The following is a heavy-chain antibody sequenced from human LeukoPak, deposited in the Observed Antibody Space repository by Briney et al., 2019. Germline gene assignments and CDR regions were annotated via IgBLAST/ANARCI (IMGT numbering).Heavy chain of an antibody. J-gene: IGHJ4*02. D-gene: IGHD6-13*01. V-gene: IGHV4-38-2*01. CDR3: ARCEQAAQPPFDY. Sequence: SETLSLTCAVSGYSISSGYYWGWIRQPPGKGLEWIGSIYHSGSTYYNPSLKSRVTISVDTSKNQFSLKLSSVTAADTAVYYCARCEQAAQPPFDYWGQGTLVTVSS. CDR1: GYSISSGYY. CDR2: IYHSGST.